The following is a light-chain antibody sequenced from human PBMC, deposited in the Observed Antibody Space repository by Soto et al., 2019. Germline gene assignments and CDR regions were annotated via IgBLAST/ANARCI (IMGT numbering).Light chain of an antibody. J-gene: IGKJ5*01. CDR3: QQYAGSPIT. CDR2: DAS. V-gene: IGKV3-20*01. Sequence: PGERATLSCRASQSFRGLLAWYQQKPGQAPRLLIYDASNRATGIPARFSGSGSGTDFTLTISRLEPEDFAVYYCQQYAGSPITFGQGTRLEIK. CDR1: QSFRGL.